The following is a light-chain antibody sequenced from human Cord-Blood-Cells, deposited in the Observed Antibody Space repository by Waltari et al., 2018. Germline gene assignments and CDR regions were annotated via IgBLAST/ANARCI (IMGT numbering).Light chain of an antibody. CDR3: SSYTSSSTVV. J-gene: IGLJ2*01. Sequence: QPALTQPASVSGSPGQAITVSCPGTPRHDCRYNYVSWYPQHPGKARKLMIYDVSNRPSGVANRFTGSKSGNTASLTISGLQAEDEADYYCSSYTSSSTVVFGGGTKLTVL. CDR2: DVS. V-gene: IGLV2-14*01. CDR1: PRHDCRYNY.